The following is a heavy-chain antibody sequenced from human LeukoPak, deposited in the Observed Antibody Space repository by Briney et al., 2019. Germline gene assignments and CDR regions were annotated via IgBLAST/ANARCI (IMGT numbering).Heavy chain of an antibody. J-gene: IGHJ4*02. Sequence: SVKVSCKASGYTFTTYGISWVRQAPGRGLEWMGGIIPIFGTANYAQKFQGRVTITADESTSTAYMELSSLRSEDTAVYYCARDRGRHYYGSGSYYFPFDYWGQGTLVIVSS. V-gene: IGHV1-69*13. CDR2: IIPIFGTA. D-gene: IGHD3-10*01. CDR3: ARDRGRHYYGSGSYYFPFDY. CDR1: GYTFTTYG.